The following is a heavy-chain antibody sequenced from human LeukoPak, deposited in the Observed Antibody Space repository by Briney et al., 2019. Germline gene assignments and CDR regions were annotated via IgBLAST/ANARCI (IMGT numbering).Heavy chain of an antibody. Sequence: GRSLRLSCAASGFTFTSYWMSWVRQAPGKGLEWVANIKQDVSEKYYVDSVKGRFTISRDNAKNSLYLQMNSLRAEDTAVYYCARVQGYYYASGSSYYFDYWGQGTLVTVSS. CDR1: GFTFTSYW. D-gene: IGHD3-10*01. CDR3: ARVQGYYYASGSSYYFDY. CDR2: IKQDVSEK. V-gene: IGHV3-7*01. J-gene: IGHJ4*02.